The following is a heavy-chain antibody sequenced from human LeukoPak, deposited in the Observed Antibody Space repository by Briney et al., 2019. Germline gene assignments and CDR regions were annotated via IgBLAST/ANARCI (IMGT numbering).Heavy chain of an antibody. CDR1: GGSISSYY. CDR3: ARAYDSSGYYLNWFDP. J-gene: IGHJ5*02. D-gene: IGHD3-22*01. V-gene: IGHV4-59*01. Sequence: PSETLSLTCTVSGGSISSYYWSWIRPPPGKGLEWIGYIYYSGSTNYNPSLKSRVTISVDTSKNQFSLKLSSVTAADTAVYYCARAYDSSGYYLNWFDPWGQGTLVTVSS. CDR2: IYYSGST.